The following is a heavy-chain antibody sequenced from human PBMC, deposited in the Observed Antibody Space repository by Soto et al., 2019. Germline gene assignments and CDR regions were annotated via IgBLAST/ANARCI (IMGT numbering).Heavy chain of an antibody. J-gene: IGHJ4*02. CDR2: VSGSGISH. CDR3: VKGKERGYRGDFDS. D-gene: IGHD2-15*01. Sequence: VVSRILACSSTVFNFVRYSVGWVRQAAVKWLEWVSGVSGSGISHYYSDSVKGRLTISKDKSKNTLYLDMNNLRSEDTEVYFCVKGKERGYRGDFDSWGQGTLVTVSS. V-gene: IGHV3-23*01. CDR1: VFNFVRYS.